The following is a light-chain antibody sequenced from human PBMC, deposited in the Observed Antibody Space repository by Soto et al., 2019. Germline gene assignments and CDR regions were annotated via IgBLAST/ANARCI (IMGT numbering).Light chain of an antibody. CDR1: SGDVGAYDR. J-gene: IGLJ3*02. Sequence: QTVVTQPHSVSGSPGQSVTISCTGTSGDVGAYDRVSWYQHHPTKAPKLIIYDVTNRPSGVPYRFSGSKSGSTASLTISGLQAEDEADYYCCSHAGGSSWVFGGGTKLTVL. CDR2: DVT. CDR3: CSHAGGSSWV. V-gene: IGLV2-11*01.